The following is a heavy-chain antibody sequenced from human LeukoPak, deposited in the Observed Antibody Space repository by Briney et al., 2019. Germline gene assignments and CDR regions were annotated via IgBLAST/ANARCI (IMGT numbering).Heavy chain of an antibody. CDR3: ARLNDSSGYSPAYYNYYGMDV. J-gene: IGHJ6*02. Sequence: SETLSLTCAVYGGSFSGYYWSWIRQPPGKGLEWIGYIYYSGSTNYNPSLKSRVAISVDTSKNQFSLKLSSVTAADTAVYYCARLNDSSGYSPAYYNYYGMDVWGQGTTVTVSS. D-gene: IGHD3-22*01. CDR1: GGSFSGYY. CDR2: IYYSGST. V-gene: IGHV4-59*08.